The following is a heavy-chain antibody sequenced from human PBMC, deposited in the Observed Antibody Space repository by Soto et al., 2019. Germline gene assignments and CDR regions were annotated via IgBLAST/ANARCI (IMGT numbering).Heavy chain of an antibody. Sequence: GGSLRLSCAASGFTFDDYAMHWVRQAPGKGLEWVSGISWNSGSIGYADSVKGRFTISRDNAKNSVYLQMNSLRVDDTAVYYCARFESRNIGRAPSDYWGRGTLVTVSS. CDR1: GFTFDDYA. CDR2: ISWNSGSI. CDR3: ARFESRNIGRAPSDY. D-gene: IGHD3-16*02. J-gene: IGHJ4*02. V-gene: IGHV3-9*01.